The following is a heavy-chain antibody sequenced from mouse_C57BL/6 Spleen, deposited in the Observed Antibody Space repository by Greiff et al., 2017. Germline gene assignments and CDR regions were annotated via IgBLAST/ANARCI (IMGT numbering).Heavy chain of an antibody. CDR1: GYTFTDYY. CDR2: IYPGSGNT. V-gene: IGHV1-76*01. D-gene: IGHD1-1*01. J-gene: IGHJ3*01. CDR3: ARDYARGTWFAY. Sequence: QVQLQQSGAELVRPGASVKLSCKASGYTFTDYYINWVKQRPGQGLEWIARIYPGSGNTYYNEKFKGKATLTAEKSSSTAYMQRSSLTSEDSAVYCCARDYARGTWFAYWGQGTLVTVSA.